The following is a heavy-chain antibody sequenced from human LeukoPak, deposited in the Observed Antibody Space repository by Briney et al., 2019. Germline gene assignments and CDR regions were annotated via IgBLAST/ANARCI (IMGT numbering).Heavy chain of an antibody. CDR3: ANTAAAFDY. D-gene: IGHD2-2*01. J-gene: IGHJ4*02. V-gene: IGHV3-33*06. Sequence: QPGRSLRLSCAASGFTFSSYGMHWVRQAPGKGLEWVAVIWYDGSNKYYADSVKGRFTISRDNSKNTLYLQMNSLRAEDTAVYYCANTAAAFDYWGQGTLVTVSS. CDR2: IWYDGSNK. CDR1: GFTFSSYG.